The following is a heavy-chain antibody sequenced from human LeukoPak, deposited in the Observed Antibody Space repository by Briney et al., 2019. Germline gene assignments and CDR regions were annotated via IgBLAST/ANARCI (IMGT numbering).Heavy chain of an antibody. Sequence: GGSLRLSCAASGFTFSSYWMHWVRQAPGKGLVWVSRINTDGSSTNYADSVKGRFTISRDNAKNTLYLQMNSLRAEDTAVYYCASTRRDGYNYWASWGQGTLVTVSS. CDR2: INTDGSST. CDR1: GFTFSSYW. J-gene: IGHJ5*02. V-gene: IGHV3-74*01. CDR3: ASTRRDGYNYWAS. D-gene: IGHD5-24*01.